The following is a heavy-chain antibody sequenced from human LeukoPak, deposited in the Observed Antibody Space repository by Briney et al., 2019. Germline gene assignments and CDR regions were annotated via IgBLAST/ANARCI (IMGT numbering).Heavy chain of an antibody. CDR1: GFTFDDYT. J-gene: IGHJ4*02. CDR2: ISWDGGST. Sequence: GGSLRLSCAASGFTFDDYTMHWVRQAPGKGLEWVSLISWDGGSTCYADSVKGRFTISRDNAKNSLYLQMNSLRAEDTALYYCAKDSSSWSPPGYFDYWGQGTLVTVSS. D-gene: IGHD6-13*01. CDR3: AKDSSSWSPPGYFDY. V-gene: IGHV3-43*01.